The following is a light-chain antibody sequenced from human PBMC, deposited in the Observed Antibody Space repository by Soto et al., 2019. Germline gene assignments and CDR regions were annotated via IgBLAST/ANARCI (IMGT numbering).Light chain of an antibody. CDR2: KAS. J-gene: IGKJ1*01. Sequence: DIQMTQSPSTLSASVGDRVTITCRASQSISSWLAWYQQKPGKAPKLLIYKASSLESGVPSRFSGSGSGTEFTLTISSLQPVDFATYYCQQYNSCSRTFGQGTKVEIK. CDR1: QSISSW. V-gene: IGKV1-5*03. CDR3: QQYNSCSRT.